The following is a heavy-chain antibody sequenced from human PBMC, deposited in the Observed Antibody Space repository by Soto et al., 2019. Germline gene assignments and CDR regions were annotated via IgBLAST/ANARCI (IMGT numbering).Heavy chain of an antibody. CDR3: ARQGPRTYSTDAFDI. J-gene: IGHJ3*02. Sequence: PSETLSLTCTVSGGSICSSSYYWGWIRQPPGKGLEWIGSIYYSGSTYYNPSLKSRVTISVDTSKNQFSLKLSSVTAADTAVYYCARQGPRTYSTDAFDIWGQGTMVTVSS. D-gene: IGHD2-2*01. CDR2: IYYSGST. V-gene: IGHV4-39*01. CDR1: GGSICSSSYY.